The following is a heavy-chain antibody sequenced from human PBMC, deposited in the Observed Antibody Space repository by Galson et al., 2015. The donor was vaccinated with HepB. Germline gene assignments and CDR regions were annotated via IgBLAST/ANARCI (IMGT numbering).Heavy chain of an antibody. V-gene: IGHV3-7*03. CDR3: ARSSGWTSDY. CDR2: IEQDGTEI. D-gene: IGHD6-19*01. Sequence: SLRLSCAASGFTFSSHWMTWVRQAPGRGLEWVGNIEQDGTEINYVDSVKGRFTISRDNAKGSLYLQMNSLRVEDTAVYYCARSSGWTSDYWGQGTLVTVSS. J-gene: IGHJ4*02. CDR1: GFTFSSHW.